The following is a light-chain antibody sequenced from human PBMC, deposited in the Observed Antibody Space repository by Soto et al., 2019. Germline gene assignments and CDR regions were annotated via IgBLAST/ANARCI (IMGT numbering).Light chain of an antibody. CDR3: CSYAGTYTGV. V-gene: IGLV2-11*01. CDR1: SSDVGVYNY. Sequence: QSALTQPRSVSGSPGQSVTISCTGTSSDVGVYNYVSWYQQYPGKAPKIMIYDVSKRPSGVPGRFSGSKSDNTASLTISGLQAEDEADYYCCSYAGTYTGVFGTGTKATVL. J-gene: IGLJ1*01. CDR2: DVS.